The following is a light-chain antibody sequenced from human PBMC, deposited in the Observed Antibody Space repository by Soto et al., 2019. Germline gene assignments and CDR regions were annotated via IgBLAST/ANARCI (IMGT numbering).Light chain of an antibody. V-gene: IGLV4-69*01. CDR1: SGHSHYV. CDR3: QTWGAGIRV. CDR2: INRDGSH. J-gene: IGLJ3*02. Sequence: QPVLTQSPSASASLGASVKLTCTLSSGHSHYVIAWHQQQPGKGPRYLLKINRDGSHIRGDGIPDRFSGSNAGADRYLTISSLQSEDEADYYCQTWGAGIRVFGGGTKLTVL.